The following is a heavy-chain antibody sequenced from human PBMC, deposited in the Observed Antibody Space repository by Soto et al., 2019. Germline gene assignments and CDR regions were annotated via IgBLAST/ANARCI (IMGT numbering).Heavy chain of an antibody. D-gene: IGHD3-10*01. Sequence: QVQLVESGGGVVQPGRYLRLSCAASGFTFSSYAMHWVRQAPGKGLEWVAVISYDGSNKYYADSVKGRFTISRDNSKNTLYLQMNSLRAEDTAVYYCARAKADPGWFDHWGQGTLVTVSS. CDR2: ISYDGSNK. V-gene: IGHV3-30-3*01. J-gene: IGHJ5*02. CDR3: ARAKADPGWFDH. CDR1: GFTFSSYA.